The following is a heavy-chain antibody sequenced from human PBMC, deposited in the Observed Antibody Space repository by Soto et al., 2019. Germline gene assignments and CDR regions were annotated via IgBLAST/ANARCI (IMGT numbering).Heavy chain of an antibody. CDR2: INAGNGNT. CDR3: ARGRDYCTNGVCYSNYYYGMDV. V-gene: IGHV1-3*01. D-gene: IGHD2-8*01. Sequence: GASVKVSCKASGYTFTSYAMHWVRQAPGQRLEWMRWINAGNGNTKYSQKFQGRVTITRDTSASTAYMELSSLRSEDTAVYYCARGRDYCTNGVCYSNYYYGMDVWGQGTTVTVSS. CDR1: GYTFTSYA. J-gene: IGHJ6*02.